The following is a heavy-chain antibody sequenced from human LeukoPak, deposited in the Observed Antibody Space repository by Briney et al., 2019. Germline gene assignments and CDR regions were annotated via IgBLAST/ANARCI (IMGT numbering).Heavy chain of an antibody. V-gene: IGHV4-39*07. Sequence: PSETLSLTCTVSGGSVSSSSYYWGWIRQPPGKGLEWIGSIYYSGSTYYNPSLRSRVSISVDTSKNQFSLKLNSLTAADTAVYYCAERSIVGEKAYMDVWGKGTTVTVSS. CDR3: AERSIVGEKAYMDV. CDR1: GGSVSSSSYY. D-gene: IGHD1-26*01. J-gene: IGHJ6*03. CDR2: IYYSGST.